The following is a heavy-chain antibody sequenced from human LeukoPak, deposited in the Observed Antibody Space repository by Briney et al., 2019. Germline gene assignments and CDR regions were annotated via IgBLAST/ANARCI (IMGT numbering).Heavy chain of an antibody. D-gene: IGHD5-12*01. CDR2: IYHSGST. V-gene: IGHV4-38-2*01. Sequence: SETLSLTCAVSGYSISSGYYWGWIRQPPGKGLEWIGSIYHSGSTYYNPSLKSRVTISVDTSKNQFSLKLSSVTAADTAVYYCARLGGLRAFDIWGQRTMVTVSS. CDR3: ARLGGLRAFDI. J-gene: IGHJ3*02. CDR1: GYSISSGYY.